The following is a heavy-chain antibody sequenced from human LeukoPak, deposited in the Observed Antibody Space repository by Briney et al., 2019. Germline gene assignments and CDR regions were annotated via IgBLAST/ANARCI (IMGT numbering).Heavy chain of an antibody. Sequence: ASVKVSCKASGGTFSSYAISWVRQAPGQGLEWMGGSIPIFGTANYAQKFQGRVTITADESTSTAYMEPSSLRSEDTAVYYCARDRPYGEERMGYYYYMDVWGKGTTVTVSS. CDR2: SIPIFGTA. CDR3: ARDRPYGEERMGYYYYMDV. V-gene: IGHV1-69*13. CDR1: GGTFSSYA. J-gene: IGHJ6*03. D-gene: IGHD4-17*01.